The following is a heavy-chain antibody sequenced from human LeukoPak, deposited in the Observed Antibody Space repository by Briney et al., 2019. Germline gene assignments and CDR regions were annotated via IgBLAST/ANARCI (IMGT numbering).Heavy chain of an antibody. V-gene: IGHV4-59*08. CDR1: GGSISSYY. D-gene: IGHD6-19*01. CDR3: ARHTVVAGIN. CDR2: IYYSGST. J-gene: IGHJ4*02. Sequence: SGTLSLTCTVSGGSISSYYWSWIRQPPGKGLEWIGYIYYSGSTNYNPSLKSRVTISVDTSKNQFSLKLSSVTAADTAVYYCARHTVVAGINWGQGTLVTVSS.